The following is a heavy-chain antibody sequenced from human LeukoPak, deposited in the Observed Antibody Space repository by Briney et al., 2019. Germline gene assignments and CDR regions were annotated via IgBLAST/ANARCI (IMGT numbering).Heavy chain of an antibody. Sequence: ASVKVSCKASGYTFTGYYMHWVRQAPGQGLEWMGWINPNSGGTNYALKFQGRVTMTRDTSISTAYMELSRLRSDDTAVYYCARESRAARRSFGYWGQGTLVTVSS. J-gene: IGHJ4*02. CDR1: GYTFTGYY. CDR3: ARESRAARRSFGY. D-gene: IGHD6-6*01. CDR2: INPNSGGT. V-gene: IGHV1-2*02.